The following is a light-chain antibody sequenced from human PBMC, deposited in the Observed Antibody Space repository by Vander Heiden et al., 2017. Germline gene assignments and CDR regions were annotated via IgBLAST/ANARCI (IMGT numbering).Light chain of an antibody. Sequence: AIRMTQSPSSFSASTGDSVTITCRASQGISSYLAWYQQKPGKAPKLLIYAASTLQSAVPSRFSGSGSGTDFTLTISCLQSEDFATYYCQQYYSYPVFGGGTKVEIK. CDR3: QQYYSYPV. J-gene: IGKJ4*01. CDR2: AAS. V-gene: IGKV1-8*01. CDR1: QGISSY.